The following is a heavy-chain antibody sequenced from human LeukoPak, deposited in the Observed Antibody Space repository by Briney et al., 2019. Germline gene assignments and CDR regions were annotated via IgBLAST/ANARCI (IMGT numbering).Heavy chain of an antibody. J-gene: IGHJ6*02. CDR3: ARDFSSLYYYDSSGYYYDYYYGMDV. Sequence: PSETLSLTCTVSGGSISSYYWSWIRQPAGKGLEWIGRIYTSGSTNYNPSLKSRVTMSVDTSKNQFSLKLSSVTAADTAVYYCARDFSSLYYYDSSGYYYDYYYGMDVWGQGTTVTVSS. V-gene: IGHV4-4*07. D-gene: IGHD3-22*01. CDR2: IYTSGST. CDR1: GGSISSYY.